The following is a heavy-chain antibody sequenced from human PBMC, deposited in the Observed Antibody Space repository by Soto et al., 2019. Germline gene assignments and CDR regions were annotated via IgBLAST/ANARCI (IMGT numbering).Heavy chain of an antibody. CDR3: VCGGNLFIY. V-gene: IGHV3-7*01. J-gene: IGHJ4*02. Sequence: EVQLVESGGGLVQPGGSLRLSCAASGFTFSTYWMTWVRQPPGKGLEWVANMDQDGSETYYVDSVRGRFTVSRDNAKNPLYLQMNSLRVEDTAVYFCVCGGNLFIYRGQGTLVTLSP. CDR2: MDQDGSET. CDR1: GFTFSTYW. D-gene: IGHD3-16*01.